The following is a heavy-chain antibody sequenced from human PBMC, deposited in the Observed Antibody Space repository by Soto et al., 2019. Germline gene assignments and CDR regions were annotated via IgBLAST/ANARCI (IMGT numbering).Heavy chain of an antibody. Sequence: EVQLLESGGGLVQPGGSLRLSCAASGFTFRSYAMSWVRQAPGKGLEWVSGITGSGGNTYYADSVKGRFTISRDSSKNTLYLQINSLSAEDTAVYYCAKWPDATYYYYYYLDVWGKGTTVTVSS. CDR3: AKWPDATYYYYYYLDV. V-gene: IGHV3-23*01. D-gene: IGHD2-2*01. CDR2: ITGSGGNT. CDR1: GFTFRSYA. J-gene: IGHJ6*03.